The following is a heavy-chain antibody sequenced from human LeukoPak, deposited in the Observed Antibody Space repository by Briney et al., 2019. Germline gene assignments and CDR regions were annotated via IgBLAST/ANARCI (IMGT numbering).Heavy chain of an antibody. CDR3: ARGFDGYYGFDL. Sequence: PGGSLRLSCAASGFTFSSYNMNWVRQAPGKGLEWVANINQDGVEKYYVASVRGRLTISRDNAKNSMYVQMNSLRAEDTAVYYCARGFDGYYGFDLWGQGTMVTVSS. V-gene: IGHV3-7*05. CDR1: GFTFSSYN. D-gene: IGHD5-24*01. CDR2: INQDGVEK. J-gene: IGHJ3*01.